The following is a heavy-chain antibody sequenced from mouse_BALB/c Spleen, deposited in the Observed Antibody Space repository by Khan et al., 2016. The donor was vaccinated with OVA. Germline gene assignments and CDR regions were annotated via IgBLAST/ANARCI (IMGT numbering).Heavy chain of an antibody. J-gene: IGHJ4*01. CDR2: IDPYSGGT. D-gene: IGHD1-1*01. CDR1: GYSFTDYN. Sequence: EVQLQESGPELVKPGASVKVSCKASGYSFTDYNMYWVKQSHGKSLEWIGYIDPYSGGTPYNQIFKGKATLTVDKSSSTAFMHLNSLTSEDSTVYYCARMIITTVYYAMDYWGQGTSVTVSS. CDR3: ARMIITTVYYAMDY. V-gene: IGHV1S135*01.